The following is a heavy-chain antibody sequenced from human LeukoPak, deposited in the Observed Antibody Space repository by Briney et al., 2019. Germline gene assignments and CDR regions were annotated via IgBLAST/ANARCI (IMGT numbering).Heavy chain of an antibody. J-gene: IGHJ3*02. CDR1: GGTFSSYA. V-gene: IGHV1-69*04. CDR3: ARERESPHSLDAFDI. Sequence: GASVKVSCKASGGTFSSYAISWVRQAPGQGLEWMGRIIPILGIANCAQKFQGRVTITADKSTSTAYMELSSLRSEDTAVYYCARERESPHSLDAFDIWGQGTMVTVSS. CDR2: IIPILGIA.